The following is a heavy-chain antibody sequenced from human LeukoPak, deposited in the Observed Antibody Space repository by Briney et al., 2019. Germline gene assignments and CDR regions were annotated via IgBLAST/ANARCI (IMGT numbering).Heavy chain of an antibody. CDR1: GYTFTSYG. D-gene: IGHD3-22*01. J-gene: IGHJ4*02. V-gene: IGHV1-18*01. Sequence: ASVTVSCKASGYTFTSYGISWVRQAPGQGLEWMGWISAYNGNTNYAQKLQGRVTMTTDTSTSTAYMELRSLRSDDTAVYYCARGSPHYYDRPYYFDYWGQGTLVTVS. CDR3: ARGSPHYYDRPYYFDY. CDR2: ISAYNGNT.